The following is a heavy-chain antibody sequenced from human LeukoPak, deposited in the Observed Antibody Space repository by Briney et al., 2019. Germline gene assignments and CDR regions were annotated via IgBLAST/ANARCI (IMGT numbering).Heavy chain of an antibody. CDR2: INHSGST. V-gene: IGHV4-34*01. D-gene: IGHD6-13*01. J-gene: IGHJ5*02. Sequence: PSETLSLTCAVYGGSLSGYYWSWIRQPPGKGLEWIGEINHSGSTNYNPSLKSRVTISVDTSKNQFSLKLSSVTAADTAVYYCARLGQQLVRGWFDPWGQGTLVTVSS. CDR3: ARLGQQLVRGWFDP. CDR1: GGSLSGYY.